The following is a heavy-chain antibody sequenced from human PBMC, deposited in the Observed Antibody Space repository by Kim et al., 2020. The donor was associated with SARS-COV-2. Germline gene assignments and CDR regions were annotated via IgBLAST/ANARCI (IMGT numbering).Heavy chain of an antibody. CDR2: IYYSGST. J-gene: IGHJ6*02. D-gene: IGHD2-8*01. V-gene: IGHV4-59*13. CDR3: ARGMDSVYYYGMDV. Sequence: SETLSLTCTVSGCSISSYYWSWIRQPPGKGLEWIGYIYYSGSTNYNPSLKSRVTISVDTSKNQFSLKLSSVTAADTAVYYCARGMDSVYYYGMDVWGQGT. CDR1: GCSISSYY.